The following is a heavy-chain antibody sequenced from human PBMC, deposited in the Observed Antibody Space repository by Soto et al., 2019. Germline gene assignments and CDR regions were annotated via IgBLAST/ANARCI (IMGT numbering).Heavy chain of an antibody. J-gene: IGHJ4*02. D-gene: IGHD3-22*01. CDR2: ISGSGGST. Sequence: EVQLLESGGGLVQPGGSLRLSCAASGFTFSSYAMSWVRQAPGKGLEWVSAISGSGGSTYYADSVNGRFTISRDNCKNTLYLQMNSLRAEDTAVYYCAVQTYYYDSSAPEYFDYWGQGTLVTVSS. V-gene: IGHV3-23*01. CDR1: GFTFSSYA. CDR3: AVQTYYYDSSAPEYFDY.